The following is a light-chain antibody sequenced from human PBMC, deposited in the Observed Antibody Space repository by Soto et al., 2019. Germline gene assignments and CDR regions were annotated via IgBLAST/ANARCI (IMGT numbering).Light chain of an antibody. CDR3: QQYYDWPWT. CDR2: GAS. J-gene: IGKJ1*01. V-gene: IGKV3-15*01. Sequence: EKVMTQSPGSLSVSPGERAALSCRASQSVGSNLAWYQRKPGQAPRLLIYGASTRATGIPSRFSGSGSGTEFTLTISSLQSQDFAVYSCQQYYDWPWTFGPGTTVAIK. CDR1: QSVGSN.